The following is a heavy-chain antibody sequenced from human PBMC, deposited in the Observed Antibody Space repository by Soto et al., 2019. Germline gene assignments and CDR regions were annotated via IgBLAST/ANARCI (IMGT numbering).Heavy chain of an antibody. CDR1: GDSLRNDIW. J-gene: IGHJ4*02. D-gene: IGHD1-26*01. Sequence: PSETLSLTCAVSGDSLRNDIWWSWVRQSPGKGLEWIGDINHSGRTNYRPALQGRITISIDKSQNQFSLKINSVTAADTAVYYCARGDPDAWELLKYXGXGTPVTVS. CDR2: INHSGRT. CDR3: ARGDPDAWELLKY. V-gene: IGHV4-4*02.